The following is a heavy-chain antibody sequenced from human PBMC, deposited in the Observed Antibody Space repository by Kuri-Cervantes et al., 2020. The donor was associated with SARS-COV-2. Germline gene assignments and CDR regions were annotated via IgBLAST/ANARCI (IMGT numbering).Heavy chain of an antibody. CDR2: ITNSGLTT. CDR1: GFTFSGFT. CDR3: ASPGLPPAAPFDY. D-gene: IGHD2-2*01. V-gene: IGHV3-23*01. Sequence: GGSLRLSCAASGFTFSGFTMNWVRQAPGKGLEWVSSITNSGLTTYYADSVKGRFTMSRDNSKNTLDLQMNSLRADDTAVYYCASPGLPPAAPFDYWGQGILVTVSS. J-gene: IGHJ4*02.